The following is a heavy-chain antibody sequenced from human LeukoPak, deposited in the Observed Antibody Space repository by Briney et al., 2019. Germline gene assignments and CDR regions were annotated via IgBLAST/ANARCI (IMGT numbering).Heavy chain of an antibody. CDR3: AKDGPGIAAAGPEYYFDY. J-gene: IGHJ4*02. CDR2: ISGSGGST. Sequence: GGSLRLSCAASGFTFSSYAMSWVRQAPGKGLEWVSAISGSGGSTYYADSVKGRFTISRDNSKNTLYLQMNSLRAEDTAVYYCAKDGPGIAAAGPEYYFDYWGQGTLVTVSS. V-gene: IGHV3-23*01. CDR1: GFTFSSYA. D-gene: IGHD6-13*01.